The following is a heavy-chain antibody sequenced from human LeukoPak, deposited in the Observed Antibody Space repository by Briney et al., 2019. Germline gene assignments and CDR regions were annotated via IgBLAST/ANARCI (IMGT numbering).Heavy chain of an antibody. J-gene: IGHJ5*02. D-gene: IGHD1-14*01. CDR3: ARHDNYPGFGRGFDP. CDR2: MYYSGTT. Sequence: ASETLSLTCSVSGDSMSGYYWSWIRQPPGKGLEWIGYMYYSGTTNYNPSLKSRVTISADTSKNHFSLKLYSVTAADTAVYYCARHDNYPGFGRGFDPWGQGFLVTVTP. CDR1: GDSMSGYY. V-gene: IGHV4-59*08.